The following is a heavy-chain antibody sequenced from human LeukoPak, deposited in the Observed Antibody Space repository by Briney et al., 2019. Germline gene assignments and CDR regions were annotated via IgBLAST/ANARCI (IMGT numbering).Heavy chain of an antibody. D-gene: IGHD4-23*01. V-gene: IGHV4-39*07. J-gene: IGHJ4*02. CDR1: GDSILGSSYY. Sequence: SETLSLTCTVSGDSILGSSYYWGWIRQPPGKGLEWIGSIYYSGSTNYNPSLKSRVTISVDTSKSQFFLKLTSVTAADTAVYYCARDPTTVVTLPYYFDFWGQGTLVTVSA. CDR3: ARDPTTVVTLPYYFDF. CDR2: IYYSGST.